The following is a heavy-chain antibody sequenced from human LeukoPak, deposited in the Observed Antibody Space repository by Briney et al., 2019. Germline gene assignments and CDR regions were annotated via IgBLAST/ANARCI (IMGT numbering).Heavy chain of an antibody. V-gene: IGHV4-59*01. CDR3: ARAPRDHDGGYFDY. D-gene: IGHD2-15*01. CDR2: IYYSGST. Sequence: SETLSLTCTVSGGSISSYYWSWIRQPPGKGLEWIGYIYYSGSTNYNPSLKSRVTISVDTSKNQFSLKLSSVTAADTAVYYCARAPRDHDGGYFDYWGQGTLVTVSS. J-gene: IGHJ4*02. CDR1: GGSISSYY.